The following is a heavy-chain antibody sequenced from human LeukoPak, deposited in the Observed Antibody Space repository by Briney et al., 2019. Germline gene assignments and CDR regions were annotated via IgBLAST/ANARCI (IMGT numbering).Heavy chain of an antibody. J-gene: IGHJ5*02. CDR2: INPNSGGT. D-gene: IGHD4-11*01. Sequence: ASVKVSCKASGYTFTSYGISWVRQAPGQGLEWMGWINPNSGGTNYAQKFQGRVTMTRDMSTSTVYMELSSLRSEDTAVYYCARDCHDYSNYGGYNWFDPWGQGTLVTVSS. CDR1: GYTFTSYG. CDR3: ARDCHDYSNYGGYNWFDP. V-gene: IGHV1-18*01.